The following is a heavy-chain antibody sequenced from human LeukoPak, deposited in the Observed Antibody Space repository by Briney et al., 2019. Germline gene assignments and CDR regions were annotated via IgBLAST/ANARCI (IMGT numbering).Heavy chain of an antibody. CDR2: INHSGST. CDR3: AGGLAIRYCSGGSCPYDY. Sequence: SETLSLTCAVYGGSFSGYYWSWIRQPPGRGLEWIGEINHSGSTNYNPSLKSRVTISVDTSKNQFSLKLSSVTAADTAVYYCAGGLAIRYCSGGSCPYDYWGQGTLVTVSS. CDR1: GGSFSGYY. V-gene: IGHV4-34*01. D-gene: IGHD2-15*01. J-gene: IGHJ4*02.